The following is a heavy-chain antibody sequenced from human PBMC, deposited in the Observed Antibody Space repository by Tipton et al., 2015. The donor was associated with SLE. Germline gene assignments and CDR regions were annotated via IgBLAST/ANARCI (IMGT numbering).Heavy chain of an antibody. V-gene: IGHV4-38-2*02. Sequence: TLSLTCAVSGYSISSDYYWGWIRQPPGKGLEWIGTIYHGGTTYYNPSLKSRLVISLDTSKNHFSLRLSSVTAADTAVYYCARERGNYDFWSGPHYFDSWGQGTPVTVSS. CDR1: GYSISSDYY. CDR2: IYHGGTT. J-gene: IGHJ4*02. D-gene: IGHD3-3*01. CDR3: ARERGNYDFWSGPHYFDS.